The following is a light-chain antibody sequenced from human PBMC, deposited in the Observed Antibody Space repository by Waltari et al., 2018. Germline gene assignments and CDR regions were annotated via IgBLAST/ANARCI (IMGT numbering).Light chain of an antibody. Sequence: QSALTQPRSVSGSPGQPVTITCTGTSSVFGGSAYVSWYQQPPAKAPKPMIYDVTKRPSGVPARFSGSKSGNTASLTISGLQTEDEADYYCCSFAASYTSYVIFGGGTKLTVL. V-gene: IGLV2-11*01. CDR1: SSVFGGSAY. CDR2: DVT. CDR3: CSFAASYTSYVI. J-gene: IGLJ2*01.